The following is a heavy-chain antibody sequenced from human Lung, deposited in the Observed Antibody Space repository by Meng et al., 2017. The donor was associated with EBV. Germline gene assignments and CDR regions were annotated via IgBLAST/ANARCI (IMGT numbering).Heavy chain of an antibody. CDR2: ISHRGGTI. CDR1: GISFSDNY. Sequence: QLVGSGGGWVEPGGSLRLSCGAFGISFSDNYMTWIRQAPGKGLEWIADISHRGGTISYAASVKGRFTISRDNAKNSVFLQMSSLRDDDTAIYYCATRQETAMFNSWGQGTLVTVSS. J-gene: IGHJ4*02. CDR3: ATRQETAMFNS. D-gene: IGHD5-18*01. V-gene: IGHV3-11*01.